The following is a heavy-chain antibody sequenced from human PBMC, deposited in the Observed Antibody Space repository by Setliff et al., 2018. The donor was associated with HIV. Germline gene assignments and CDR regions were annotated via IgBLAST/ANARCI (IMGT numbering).Heavy chain of an antibody. Sequence: SETLSLTCTVSGGSISSGIYYWSWIRQPAGQGLEWIGHIYTSGSTNYSPSVKRRVTISVDTSKNQFSLRLNSVTAADTALYYCARASVGATGLYAFEIWGQGTMVTVSS. J-gene: IGHJ3*02. D-gene: IGHD1-26*01. CDR2: IYTSGST. CDR3: ARASVGATGLYAFEI. V-gene: IGHV4-61*09. CDR1: GGSISSGIYY.